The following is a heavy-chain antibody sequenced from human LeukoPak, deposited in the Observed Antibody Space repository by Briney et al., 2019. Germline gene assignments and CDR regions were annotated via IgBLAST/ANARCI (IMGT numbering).Heavy chain of an antibody. CDR1: GGTFSSYA. J-gene: IGHJ4*02. D-gene: IGHD1-1*01. Sequence: EASVKVSCKASGGTFSSYAISWVRQAPGQGLEWMGRIIPIFGTASYAQKFQGRVTITTDESTSTAYMELSSLRSEDTAVYYCARDRTTNAIYYFDYWGQGTLVTVSS. CDR3: ARDRTTNAIYYFDY. V-gene: IGHV1-69*05. CDR2: IIPIFGTA.